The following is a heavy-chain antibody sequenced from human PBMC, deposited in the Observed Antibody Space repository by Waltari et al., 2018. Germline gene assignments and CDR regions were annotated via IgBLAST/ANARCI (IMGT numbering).Heavy chain of an antibody. CDR1: GGTFGRYA. CDR2: LIPIFGAP. CDR3: ARRQLGGPLDP. V-gene: IGHV1-69*12. D-gene: IGHD1-1*01. J-gene: IGHJ5*02. Sequence: QVHLVQSGAEVKTPGSSVKVSCKASGGTFGRYAITWVRQAPGQGLEWMGGLIPIFGAPNYAQRFQGRVTITADESTSTVYMELSSLKSEDTALYFCARRQLGGPLDPWGQGTLVTVSS.